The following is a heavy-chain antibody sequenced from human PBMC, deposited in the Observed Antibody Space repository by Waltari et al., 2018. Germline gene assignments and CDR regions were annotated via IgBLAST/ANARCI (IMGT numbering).Heavy chain of an antibody. D-gene: IGHD5-12*01. CDR2: ISATGNT. V-gene: IGHV3-64*01. Sequence: EGQLVXSXGGLVQPGGSLRLSCEASGFIFSSHAMHWVRQAPGKGLEXVSVISATGNTXXXXXVXGXXTISRDNSKNTLYLQMDXLRTEDIGVYYXARVDYDSYPGAGLXWXXGTLVAVSS. J-gene: IGHJ1*01. CDR3: ARVDYDSYPGAGLX. CDR1: GFIFSSHA.